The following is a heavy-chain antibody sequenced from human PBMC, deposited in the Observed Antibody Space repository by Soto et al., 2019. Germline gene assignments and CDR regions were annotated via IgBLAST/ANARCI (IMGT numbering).Heavy chain of an antibody. CDR1: GFTFSNAW. CDR3: TTARPYCSSTSCHYGMDV. V-gene: IGHV3-15*07. Sequence: LRLSCAASGFTFSNAWMNWVRQAPGKGLEWVGRIKSKTDGGTTDYAAPVQGRFTISRDDSKNTLYLQMNSLKTEDTAVYYCTTARPYCSSTSCHYGMDVWGQGTTVTVSS. J-gene: IGHJ6*02. D-gene: IGHD2-2*01. CDR2: IKSKTDGGTT.